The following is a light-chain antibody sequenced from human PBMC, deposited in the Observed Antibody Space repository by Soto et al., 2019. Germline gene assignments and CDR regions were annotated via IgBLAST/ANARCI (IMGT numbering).Light chain of an antibody. CDR2: GAS. CDR1: QSVSDN. Sequence: IVLTQSPATLSVSPGERVTLSCRASQSVSDNLAWYQQKPGQAPRLLIYGASIRATDIPARFSGSGSGTEFSLTSGSLQSEDFAVYYCQQDNDWPLTVGGGTKVDIK. V-gene: IGKV3D-15*01. J-gene: IGKJ4*01. CDR3: QQDNDWPLT.